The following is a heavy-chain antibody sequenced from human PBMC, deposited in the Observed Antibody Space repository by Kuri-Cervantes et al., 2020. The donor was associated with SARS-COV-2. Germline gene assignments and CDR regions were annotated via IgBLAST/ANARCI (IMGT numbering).Heavy chain of an antibody. CDR1: GYTFTSYA. CDR3: ASIDYDSIEGYFDY. J-gene: IGHJ4*02. V-gene: IGHV7-4-1*02. D-gene: IGHD3-22*01. Sequence: ASVKVSCKASGYTFTSYAMNWVRQAPGQGLEWMGWINTNTGNPTYAQGFTGRFVFSLDTSVSTAYLQISSLKAEDTAVYCCASIDYDSIEGYFDYWGQGTLVTVSS. CDR2: INTNTGNP.